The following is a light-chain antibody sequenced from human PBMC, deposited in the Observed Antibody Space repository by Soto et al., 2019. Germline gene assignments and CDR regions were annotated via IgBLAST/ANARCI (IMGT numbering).Light chain of an antibody. J-gene: IGLJ1*01. CDR1: SSNIGGNS. CDR3: GSWDSSLSAYV. V-gene: IGLV1-51*01. Sequence: QSVLTQPPSVSAAPGQKVTISCSGSSSNIGGNSVSWYQQLPGTAHKLLIYDDNKRPSGIPDRFSVSKSGTSATLGITGFQAGDEADYYCGSWDSSLSAYVFGTGTKVTVL. CDR2: DDN.